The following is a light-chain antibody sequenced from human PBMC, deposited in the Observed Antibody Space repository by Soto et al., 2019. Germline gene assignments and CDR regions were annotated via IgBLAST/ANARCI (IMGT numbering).Light chain of an antibody. CDR2: AAS. CDR1: QGISNY. Sequence: DIQMTQSPSSLSASVGDRVTITCRASQGISNYIAWYQQKPGKAPKLLISAASTLQSGVPSRFSGSGSGTDFTLTISSLQPDDVATYSCKKYNSVPIFGPGTKVNIK. CDR3: KKYNSVPI. J-gene: IGKJ3*01. V-gene: IGKV1-27*01.